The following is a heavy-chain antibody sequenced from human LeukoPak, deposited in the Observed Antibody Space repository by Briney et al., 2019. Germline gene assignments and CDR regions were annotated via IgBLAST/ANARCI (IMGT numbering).Heavy chain of an antibody. CDR1: GYYFTNYW. CDR2: IFPGDSDT. J-gene: IGHJ4*02. Sequence: GESLKISCEGSGYYFTNYWIGWVRQMPGNGLEWMGIIFPGDSDTKYSPSFQGRVTISADKSISTAYLQWSSLKASDTAMYYCARHPPNYYDSSGYPGPVDYWGQGTLVTVSS. V-gene: IGHV5-51*01. D-gene: IGHD3-22*01. CDR3: ARHPPNYYDSSGYPGPVDY.